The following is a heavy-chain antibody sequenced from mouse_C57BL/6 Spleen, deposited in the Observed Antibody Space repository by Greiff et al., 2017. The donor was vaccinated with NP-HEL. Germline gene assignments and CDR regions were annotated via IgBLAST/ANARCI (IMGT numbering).Heavy chain of an antibody. Sequence: QVQLQQSGAELVRPGASVTLSCKASGYTFTDYEMHWVKQTPVHGLEWIGAIDPETGGTAYNQKFKGKAILTADKSSSTAYMELRSLTSEDTAVYYCARWDDYDRFDYWGQGTTLTVSS. J-gene: IGHJ2*01. D-gene: IGHD2-4*01. CDR2: IDPETGGT. CDR1: GYTFTDYE. V-gene: IGHV1-15*01. CDR3: ARWDDYDRFDY.